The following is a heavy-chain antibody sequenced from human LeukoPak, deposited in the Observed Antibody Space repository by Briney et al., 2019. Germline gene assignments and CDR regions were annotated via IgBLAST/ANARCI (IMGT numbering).Heavy chain of an antibody. CDR3: AKELGIAAAGPYYGMDV. Sequence: AGGSLRLSCAASGFTFDDYAMHWVRQAPGKGLEWVSGISWNSGSIGYADSVKGRFTISRDNAKNFLYLQMNSLRAEDTALYYCAKELGIAAAGPYYGMDVWGQGTTVTVSS. CDR1: GFTFDDYA. D-gene: IGHD6-13*01. J-gene: IGHJ6*02. CDR2: ISWNSGSI. V-gene: IGHV3-9*01.